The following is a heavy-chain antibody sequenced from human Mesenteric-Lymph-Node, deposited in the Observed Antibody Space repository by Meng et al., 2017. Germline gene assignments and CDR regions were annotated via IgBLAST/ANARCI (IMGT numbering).Heavy chain of an antibody. Sequence: LSLTCAASGFTFSSYAMHWVRQAPGKGLEWVAVISYDGSNKYYADSVKGRFTISRDNSKNTLYLQMNSLRAEDMAVYYCARHVVTATPDYWGQGTLVTVSS. J-gene: IGHJ4*02. D-gene: IGHD2-15*01. V-gene: IGHV3-30*04. CDR2: ISYDGSNK. CDR3: ARHVVTATPDY. CDR1: GFTFSSYA.